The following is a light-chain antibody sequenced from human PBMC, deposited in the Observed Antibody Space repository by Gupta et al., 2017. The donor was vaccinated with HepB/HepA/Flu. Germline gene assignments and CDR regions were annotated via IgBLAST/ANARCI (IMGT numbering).Light chain of an antibody. J-gene: IGKJ2*04. CDR2: RAS. Sequence: DLQLPQSHSTLSASVGDRVHIPCRASQSISTGLAWYQQKPGKAPNLLIYRASTLESGVPSRFSGSGSGTEFTLTTSSLQPDDFATDYCQQYNSYSGMCSFGQGTKLEMK. V-gene: IGKV1-5*03. CDR3: QQYNSYSGMCS. CDR1: QSISTG.